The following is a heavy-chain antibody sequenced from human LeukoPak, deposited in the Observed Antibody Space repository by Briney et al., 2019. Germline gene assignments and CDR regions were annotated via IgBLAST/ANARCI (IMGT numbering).Heavy chain of an antibody. V-gene: IGHV5-51*01. J-gene: IGHJ4*02. CDR2: IYPGDSDT. Sequence: GESLKISCKGSGYSFTSYWIGWVRQMPGKGLEWMGIIYPGDSDTRYSPSFQGQVTISADKSISTAYLQWSSLKASDTAMYDCARHQVDYGDYIYFDYWGQGTLVTVSS. CDR1: GYSFTSYW. CDR3: ARHQVDYGDYIYFDY. D-gene: IGHD4-17*01.